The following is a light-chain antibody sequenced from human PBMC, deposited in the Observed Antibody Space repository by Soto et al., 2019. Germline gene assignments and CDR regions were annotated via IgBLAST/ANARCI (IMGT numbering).Light chain of an antibody. Sequence: QSVLTQPPSVSGAPGQRVTISCTGSSSNIGAGYDVHWYQQLPGTAPKLLIYGNSNRPSGVPDRFSGSKSGTSASLAITGLQAEDVADYYCQSYDSSLSGSCVFGTGTKVTVL. CDR2: GNS. CDR3: QSYDSSLSGSCV. CDR1: SSNIGAGYD. J-gene: IGLJ1*01. V-gene: IGLV1-40*01.